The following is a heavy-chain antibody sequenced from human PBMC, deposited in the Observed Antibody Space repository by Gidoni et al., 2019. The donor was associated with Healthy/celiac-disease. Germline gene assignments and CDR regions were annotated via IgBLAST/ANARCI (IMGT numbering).Heavy chain of an antibody. CDR2: IWYDGSNK. J-gene: IGHJ4*02. D-gene: IGHD3-22*01. CDR3: ARDLPYYDSSGYYYPDY. CDR1: GFTFISYG. V-gene: IGHV3-33*01. Sequence: QVQLVESGGGVVQPGRSLRLSCAASGFTFISYGMHWVRQAPGKGLEWVAVIWYDGSNKYYADSVKGRFTISRDNSKNTLYLQMNSLRAEDTAVYYCARDLPYYDSSGYYYPDYWGQGTLVTVSS.